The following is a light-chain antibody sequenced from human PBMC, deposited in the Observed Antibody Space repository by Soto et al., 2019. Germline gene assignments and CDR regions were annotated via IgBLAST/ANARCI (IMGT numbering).Light chain of an antibody. V-gene: IGKV1-5*01. CDR1: QSVSWW. Sequence: DIQMTQSPSTLSASVGHRLTITCRASQSVSWWLAWYQQKPGKAPKLLIYDASTLESGVPLRFSGSGSGTEFTLTISSLQPGDVATYYCQQYNNCRWTFGQGTKVEIK. CDR2: DAS. CDR3: QQYNNCRWT. J-gene: IGKJ1*01.